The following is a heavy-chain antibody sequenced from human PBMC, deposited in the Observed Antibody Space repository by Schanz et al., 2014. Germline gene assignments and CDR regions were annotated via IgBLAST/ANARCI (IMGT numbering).Heavy chain of an antibody. CDR2: ISSRGTTI. J-gene: IGHJ6*02. Sequence: QVQLEESGGGLVTPGGSLRLSCAASGFTFSDYYMSWIRQAPGKGLECISYISSRGTTIYYADSVKGRFTISRDNAENSLYLQMSSLIAEATAVYYCASSSYRLLSYYYAMDVWGQGTTVTVSS. V-gene: IGHV3-11*01. D-gene: IGHD1-26*01. CDR1: GFTFSDYY. CDR3: ASSSYRLLSYYYAMDV.